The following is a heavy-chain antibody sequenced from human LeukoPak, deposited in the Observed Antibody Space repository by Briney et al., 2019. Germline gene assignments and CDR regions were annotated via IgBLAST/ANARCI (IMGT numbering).Heavy chain of an antibody. CDR1: GGSFGGYY. CDR3: ASRTGPKSSSRFRY. D-gene: IGHD6-6*01. CDR2: INHSGST. Sequence: SETLSLTCAVYGGSFGGYYWSWIRQPPGKGLEWIGEINHSGSTNYNPSLKSRVTISVDTSKNQFSLKLSSVTAADTAVYYCASRTGPKSSSRFRYWGQGTLVTVSS. J-gene: IGHJ4*02. V-gene: IGHV4-34*01.